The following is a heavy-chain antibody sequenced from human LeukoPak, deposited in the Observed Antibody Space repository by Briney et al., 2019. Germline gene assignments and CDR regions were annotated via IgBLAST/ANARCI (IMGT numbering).Heavy chain of an antibody. CDR2: ISGSGGST. CDR1: GFTFSSYA. J-gene: IGHJ4*02. CDR3: AKDLSVRTGKRGYYFDY. V-gene: IGHV3-23*01. Sequence: GGSLRLSCAASGFTFSSYAMSWVRQAPGKGLEWVSAISGSGGSTYYADSVKGRFTISRDNAKNTLYLQMNSLRAEDTAVYYCAKDLSVRTGKRGYYFDYWGQGTLVTVSS. D-gene: IGHD1-1*01.